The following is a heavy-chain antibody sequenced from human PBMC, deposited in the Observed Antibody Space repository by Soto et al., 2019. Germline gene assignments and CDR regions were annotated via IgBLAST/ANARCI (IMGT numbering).Heavy chain of an antibody. J-gene: IGHJ4*02. CDR3: ARDLETMVRGVISSA. CDR2: MNPSSGAT. D-gene: IGHD3-10*01. Sequence: QVPLVQSGAEVKKPGASVKVSCRASGYTFRDYYMHWVRQAPGQGLEWMAWMNPSSGATSYAQKFQGRLTMTSDTSISTVYMELRSLRSDDTPVYYCARDLETMVRGVISSAWGQGTLVTVSS. V-gene: IGHV1-2*02. CDR1: GYTFRDYY.